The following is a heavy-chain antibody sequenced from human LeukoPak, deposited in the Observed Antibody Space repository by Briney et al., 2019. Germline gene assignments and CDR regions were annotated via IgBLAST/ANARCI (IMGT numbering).Heavy chain of an antibody. Sequence: SEKVSCKASGGTFSSYAISWVRQAPGQGLEWMGRIIPILGIANYAQKFQGRVTITADKSTSTAYMELSSLRSEDTAVYYCARAINYYDSSGYYVPHAFDIWGQGTMVTVSS. V-gene: IGHV1-69*04. D-gene: IGHD3-22*01. J-gene: IGHJ3*02. CDR1: GGTFSSYA. CDR2: IIPILGIA. CDR3: ARAINYYDSSGYYVPHAFDI.